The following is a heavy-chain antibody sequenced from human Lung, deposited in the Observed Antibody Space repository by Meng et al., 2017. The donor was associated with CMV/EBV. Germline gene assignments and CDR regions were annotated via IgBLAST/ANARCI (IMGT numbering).Heavy chain of an antibody. Sequence: SETLSLTCTVSGGSISSYYWSWIRQPPGKGLEWIGYIYYSGSTNYNPSLKSRVTISVDTSKNQFSLKLSSVTAADTAVYYCARFTIFGVVMDGMDVWGRGTAVSVSS. CDR2: IYYSGST. CDR3: ARFTIFGVVMDGMDV. D-gene: IGHD3-3*01. V-gene: IGHV4-59*01. CDR1: GGSISSYY. J-gene: IGHJ6*02.